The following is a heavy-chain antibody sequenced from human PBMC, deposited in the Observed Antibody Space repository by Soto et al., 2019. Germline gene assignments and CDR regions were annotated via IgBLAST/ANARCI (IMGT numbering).Heavy chain of an antibody. J-gene: IGHJ4*01. CDR3: SRAGWSSSWYFDY. CDR2: RYNSGST. CDR1: GDSISSYY. Sequence: QVQLQQSGPGLVKPSETLSLTCTVSGDSISSYYWTWFRQPPGKGLEWIGYRYNSGSTNYNPSLKGRVTTSVDASKNQFSLKLSSVTAADTAVYYCSRAGWSSSWYFDYWGHGTLVTVSS. D-gene: IGHD6-13*01. V-gene: IGHV4-59*01.